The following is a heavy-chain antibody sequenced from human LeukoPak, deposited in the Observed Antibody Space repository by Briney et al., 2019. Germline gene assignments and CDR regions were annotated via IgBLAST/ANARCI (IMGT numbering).Heavy chain of an antibody. CDR3: ASPYCSSTSCYAYYYYGMDV. V-gene: IGHV3-74*01. D-gene: IGHD2-2*01. CDR1: GFTFNDYS. J-gene: IGHJ6*02. CDR2: IKTDGTTT. Sequence: GGSLRLSCAASGFTFNDYSMHWVRQAPGKGLVWVSRIKTDGTTTHYADSVKGRFTISRDNAKNTLYLQMNNLRAEDTAVYYCASPYCSSTSCYAYYYYGMDVWGQGTTVTVSS.